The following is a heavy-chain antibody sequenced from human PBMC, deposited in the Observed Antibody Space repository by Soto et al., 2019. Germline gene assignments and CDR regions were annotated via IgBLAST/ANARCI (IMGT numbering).Heavy chain of an antibody. V-gene: IGHV1-18*01. Sequence: QVQLVQSGAEVKKPGASVKVSCKASGYTFTSYGISWVRQAPGQGLEWMGWISAYNGNTNYAQKRQGRVTMTTDTSTSTAYMELRSLRSDDTAVYYCAREYYYDGTVYYFDYWGQGTLVTVSS. CDR2: ISAYNGNT. J-gene: IGHJ4*02. CDR3: AREYYYDGTVYYFDY. D-gene: IGHD3-22*01. CDR1: GYTFTSYG.